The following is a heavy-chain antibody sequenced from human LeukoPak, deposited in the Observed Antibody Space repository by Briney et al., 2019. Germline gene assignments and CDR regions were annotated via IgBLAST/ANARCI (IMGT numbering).Heavy chain of an antibody. J-gene: IGHJ6*02. V-gene: IGHV4-59*01. CDR2: IYYSGST. Sequence: PSQTLSLTCTVSGGSISSYYWSWIRQPPGKGLEWIGYIYYSGSTNYNPSLKSRVTISVDTSKNQFSLKLSSVTAADTAVYYCARDIAAPDYYYGMDVWGQGTTVTVSS. D-gene: IGHD6-6*01. CDR1: GGSISSYY. CDR3: ARDIAAPDYYYGMDV.